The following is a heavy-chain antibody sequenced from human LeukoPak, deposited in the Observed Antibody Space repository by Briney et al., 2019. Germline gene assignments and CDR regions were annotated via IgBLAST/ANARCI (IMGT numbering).Heavy chain of an antibody. CDR3: ARAPLVTTGYFDY. CDR2: IYYSGST. V-gene: IGHV4-31*03. D-gene: IGHD4-11*01. Sequence: SETLSLTCTVSGGSISGGGYYWSWIRQHPGKGLEWIGYIYYSGSTYYNPSLKSRVTISVDTSKNQFSLKLSSVTAADTAVYYCARAPLVTTGYFDYWGQGTLVTVSS. CDR1: GGSISGGGYY. J-gene: IGHJ4*02.